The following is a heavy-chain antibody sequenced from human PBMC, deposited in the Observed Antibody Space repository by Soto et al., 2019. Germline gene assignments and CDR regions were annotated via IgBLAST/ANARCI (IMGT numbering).Heavy chain of an antibody. CDR3: ADVTVAGTVGYFQH. CDR1: GFSLSTSGVG. J-gene: IGHJ1*01. Sequence: QITLKESGPTLVKPTQTLTLTCTFSGFSLSTSGVGVGWIRQPPGKALEWLALIFWNDDKRYNPSLKRRFTITKDTSKTQVVFTMTNMDPVDTATYYCADVTVAGTVGYFQHWGQGTLVTVSS. V-gene: IGHV2-5*01. D-gene: IGHD6-19*01. CDR2: IFWNDDK.